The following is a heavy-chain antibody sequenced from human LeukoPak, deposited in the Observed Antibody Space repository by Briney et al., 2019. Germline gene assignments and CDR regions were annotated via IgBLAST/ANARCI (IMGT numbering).Heavy chain of an antibody. J-gene: IGHJ4*02. CDR1: GFTFSSYS. CDR3: ARDTYSTDY. V-gene: IGHV3-48*02. CDR2: ISSSSTI. D-gene: IGHD6-13*01. Sequence: GGSLRLSCAASGFTFSSYSMNWVRQAPGKGLEWVSYISSSSTIYYADSVKGRFTISRDNAKNSLYLQMNSLRDEDTAVYYCARDTYSTDYWGQGTLVTVSS.